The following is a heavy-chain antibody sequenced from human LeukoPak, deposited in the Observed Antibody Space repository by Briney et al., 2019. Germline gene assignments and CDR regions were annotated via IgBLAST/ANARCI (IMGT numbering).Heavy chain of an antibody. CDR3: ARDTVGASLF. CDR2: IYSGGST. Sequence: PGGSLRLSCAASGFTVSSNYMSWVRQAPGKGREGVSVIYSGGSTYYADSVKGRFTISRDNSKNTLYLQMNSLRAEDTAVYYCARDTVGASLFGGQGTLVTVSS. J-gene: IGHJ4*02. V-gene: IGHV3-66*01. CDR1: GFTVSSNY. D-gene: IGHD1-26*01.